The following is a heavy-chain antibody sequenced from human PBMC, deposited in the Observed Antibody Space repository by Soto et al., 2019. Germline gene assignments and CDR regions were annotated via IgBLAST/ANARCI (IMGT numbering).Heavy chain of an antibody. CDR1: GFTFSSYA. CDR2: ISGSGGST. J-gene: IGHJ5*02. V-gene: IGHV3-23*01. D-gene: IGHD3-10*01. Sequence: EVQLLESGGGLVQPGGSLRLSCAASGFTFSSYAMSWVRQAPGKGLEWVSAISGSGGSTYYADSVKGRFTISRDNAKNTLYLQRNSRRAEDTAVYYCARQSTALLWFGELFRFDPWGQGTLVTVSS. CDR3: ARQSTALLWFGELFRFDP.